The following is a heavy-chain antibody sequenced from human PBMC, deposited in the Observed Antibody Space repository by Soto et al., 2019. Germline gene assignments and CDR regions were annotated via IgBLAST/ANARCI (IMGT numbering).Heavy chain of an antibody. CDR1: GGTFSSYT. Sequence: QVQLVQSGAEVKKPGSSVKVSCKASGGTFSSYTISWVRQAPGQGLEWMGRIIPILGIANYAQKFQGRVTITADKSTSTAYMELSSLRSEDTAVYYCAGVLSCSGGSCNWFDPWGEGTLVTVSS. V-gene: IGHV1-69*02. J-gene: IGHJ5*02. CDR3: AGVLSCSGGSCNWFDP. D-gene: IGHD2-15*01. CDR2: IIPILGIA.